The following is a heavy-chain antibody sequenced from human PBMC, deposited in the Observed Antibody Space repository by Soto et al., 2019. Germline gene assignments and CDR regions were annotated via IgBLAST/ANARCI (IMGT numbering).Heavy chain of an antibody. CDR2: ISFDGSEK. V-gene: IGHV3-30*03. D-gene: IGHD1-26*01. J-gene: IGHJ3*02. CDR3: ARDRRLYYSDAFDI. Sequence: QVHLVESGVGVVQPGRSLSLSCAASGFTFSIYGMHWVRHAPGKGLEWVAMISFDGSEKYYTDSVKGRFHISRDSSKNKMYLQIDSLRVEETAVYYCARDRRLYYSDAFDIWGQGTTVTVSS. CDR1: GFTFSIYG.